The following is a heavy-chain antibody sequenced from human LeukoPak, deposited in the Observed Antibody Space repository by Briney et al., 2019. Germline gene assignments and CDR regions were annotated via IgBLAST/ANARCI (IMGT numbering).Heavy chain of an antibody. V-gene: IGHV1-18*01. CDR3: ARENTVAYFDY. CDR2: ISAYNGNT. Sequence: ASVKLSCTASGYTFTSYGISWVRQAPGQGLEWMGWISAYNGNTNYAQKLQGRVTMTTDTSTSTAYMELRSLRSDDTAVYYCARENTVAYFDYWGQGTLVTVSS. CDR1: GYTFTSYG. J-gene: IGHJ4*02. D-gene: IGHD4-23*01.